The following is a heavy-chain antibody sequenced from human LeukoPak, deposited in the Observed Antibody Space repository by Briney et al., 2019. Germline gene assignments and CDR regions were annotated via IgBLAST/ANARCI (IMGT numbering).Heavy chain of an antibody. CDR1: GGSFSGYY. CDR3: ARVFITGTYNWFDP. D-gene: IGHD1-20*01. Sequence: SETLSLTCAVYGGSFSGYYWSWIRQPPGKGLEWIGEINHSGSTNYNPSLKSRVTISVDTSKNQFSLKLSSVTAADTAVYYCARVFITGTYNWFDPWGQGILVTVSS. V-gene: IGHV4-34*01. CDR2: INHSGST. J-gene: IGHJ5*02.